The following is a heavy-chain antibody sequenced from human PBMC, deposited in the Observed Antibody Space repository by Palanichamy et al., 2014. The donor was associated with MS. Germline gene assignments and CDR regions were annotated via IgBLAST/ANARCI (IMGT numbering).Heavy chain of an antibody. CDR3: ARDQGDNYSLLDY. D-gene: IGHD2-15*01. CDR2: INPNSGGT. V-gene: IGHV1-2*02. CDR1: GYTFTGYY. Sequence: QVQLVQSGAEVKRPGTSVKVSCKTSGYTFTGYYMHWVRQAPGQGLEWMGWINPNSGGTNFPRKFQGRVTMTSDTSSGTAYMELSRLRSDDTAVYYCARDQGDNYSLLDYWGQGTLVTVSS. J-gene: IGHJ4*02.